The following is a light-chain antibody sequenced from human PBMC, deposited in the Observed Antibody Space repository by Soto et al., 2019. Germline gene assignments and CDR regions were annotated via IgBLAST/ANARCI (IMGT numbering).Light chain of an antibody. J-gene: IGKJ4*01. CDR3: QQCCSSPT. V-gene: IGKV3-20*01. CDR2: GAS. CDR1: QSVSSNY. Sequence: EIVLTQSPGTLSLSPGERATLSCRASQSVSSNYLAWYQQKPGQAPRLLFYGASSRATAIPDRFSGSGSGTDFTLTISRLEPEDFAVYYCQQCCSSPTFGGGTKVEIK.